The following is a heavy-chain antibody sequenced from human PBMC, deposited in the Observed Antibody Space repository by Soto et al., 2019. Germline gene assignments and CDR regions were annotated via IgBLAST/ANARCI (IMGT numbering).Heavy chain of an antibody. Sequence: SVSNAWMNGVRQAPGKGLEWVGRIKSKTDGGTTDYAAPVKGRFTISRDDSKNTLYLQMNSLKTEDTAVYYCTTATLGTAMVNSDALDIWGQGTMVTVSS. CDR3: TTATLGTAMVNSDALDI. J-gene: IGHJ3*02. D-gene: IGHD5-18*01. CDR2: IKSKTDGGTT. V-gene: IGHV3-15*07. CDR1: SVSNAW.